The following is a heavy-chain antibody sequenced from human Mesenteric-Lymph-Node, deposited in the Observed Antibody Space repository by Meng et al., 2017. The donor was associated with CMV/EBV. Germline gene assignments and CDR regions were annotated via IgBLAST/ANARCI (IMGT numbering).Heavy chain of an antibody. D-gene: IGHD2-2*01. J-gene: IGHJ5*02. CDR1: GYTFTSNY. CDR3: AREGCSTTSCFLLP. V-gene: IGHV1-46*01. CDR2: IKSSGGST. Sequence: ASVKVSCKASGYTFTSNYMHWVRQAPGQGLEWMGIIKSSGGSTSYAQKFQGRVNMNRDTSSSTVYMELSRLRSDDTAVYYCAREGCSTTSCFLLPWGQGTLVTVSS.